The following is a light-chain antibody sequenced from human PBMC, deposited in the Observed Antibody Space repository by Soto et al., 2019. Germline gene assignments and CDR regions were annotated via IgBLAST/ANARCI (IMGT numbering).Light chain of an antibody. CDR1: QPLXNKH. CDR3: QQYISATRT. CDR2: GAS. Sequence: VLTQSPGTLSSSRGERATLSCRASQPLXNKHLAAHQQKPGQAPSLVXYGASNRATGSPDRLSASGSGTDFTLTISRLEPEDFAVYYCQQYISATRTFGQGTKVDIK. J-gene: IGKJ1*01. V-gene: IGKV3-20*01.